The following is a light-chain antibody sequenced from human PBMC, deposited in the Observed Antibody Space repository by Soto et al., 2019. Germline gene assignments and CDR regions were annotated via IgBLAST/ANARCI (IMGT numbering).Light chain of an antibody. CDR2: DVT. Sequence: QSVLTQPASVSGSRGQSITISCTGTSSDVGGYNYVSWYQQHPGRALKLRIYDVTNRPSELSNRFSGSKSGTTASLTISGLQTECEADYYCNSFTSRHIYVCGPGTKVPV. CDR1: SSDVGGYNY. V-gene: IGLV2-14*03. CDR3: NSFTSRHIYV. J-gene: IGLJ1*01.